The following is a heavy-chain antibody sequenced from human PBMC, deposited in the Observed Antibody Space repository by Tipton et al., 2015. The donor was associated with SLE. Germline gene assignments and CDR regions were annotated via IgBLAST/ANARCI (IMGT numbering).Heavy chain of an antibody. Sequence: QSGAEVKKPGASVMLSCKTSGYTFTRYYMHWVRQAPGQGFEWMGIINCGYGSTNYAQKFQDRVTMTRDKSATTVYLELSSLTSEDTAVYYCARGGDVDYWGQGTLVTVSS. CDR2: INCGYGST. V-gene: IGHV1-46*01. CDR3: ARGGDVDY. D-gene: IGHD2-21*02. CDR1: GYTFTRYY. J-gene: IGHJ4*02.